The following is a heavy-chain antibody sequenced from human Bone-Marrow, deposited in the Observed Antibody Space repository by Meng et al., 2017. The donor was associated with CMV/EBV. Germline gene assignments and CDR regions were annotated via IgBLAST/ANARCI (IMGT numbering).Heavy chain of an antibody. D-gene: IGHD3-16*02. V-gene: IGHV3-48*03. Sequence: GESLKISCAASGFTFSSYEMNWVRQAPGKGLEWVSYISSSGSTIYYADSVKGRFTISRDNSKNTLYLQMNSLRAEDTAVYYCARDYRRGYYYYGMDVWGQGTTVTVSS. CDR3: ARDYRRGYYYYGMDV. J-gene: IGHJ6*02. CDR2: ISSSGSTI. CDR1: GFTFSSYE.